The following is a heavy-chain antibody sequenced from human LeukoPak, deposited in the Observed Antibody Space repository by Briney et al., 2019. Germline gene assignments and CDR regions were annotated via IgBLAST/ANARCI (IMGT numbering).Heavy chain of an antibody. V-gene: IGHV3-74*01. Sequence: GGSLRLSCAASGFTFRSYWMHWVRQAPGKGLVWVSRINSDGSSTSYADSVKGRFTISRDNAKNTLYLQMNSLRAEDTAVYYCARVPIDFWSGYYDYWGQGTLVTVSS. J-gene: IGHJ4*02. CDR3: ARVPIDFWSGYYDY. CDR2: INSDGSST. CDR1: GFTFRSYW. D-gene: IGHD3-3*01.